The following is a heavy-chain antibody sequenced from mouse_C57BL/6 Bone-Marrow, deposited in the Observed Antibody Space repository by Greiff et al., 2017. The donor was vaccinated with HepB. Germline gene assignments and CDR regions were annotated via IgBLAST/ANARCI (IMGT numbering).Heavy chain of an antibody. CDR3: ARETTVVEGAMDY. CDR2: IYPGSGNT. CDR1: GYTFTDYY. V-gene: IGHV1-76*01. D-gene: IGHD1-1*01. J-gene: IGHJ4*01. Sequence: VKVVESGAELVRPGASVKLSCKASGYTFTDYYINWVKQRPGQGLEWIARIYPGSGNTYCNEKFKGKATLTAEKSSSTAYMQLSSLTSEDSAVYFCARETTVVEGAMDYWGQGTSVTVSS.